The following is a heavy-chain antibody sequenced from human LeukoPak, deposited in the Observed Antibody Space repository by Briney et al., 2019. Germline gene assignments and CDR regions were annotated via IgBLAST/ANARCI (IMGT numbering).Heavy chain of an antibody. CDR3: ARELGRNAFDV. Sequence: GASVKVSCKASGYTFSDNHMYWIRQAPGQGLECMGWISLKSGDTNYAQKFQGRITMTGDTSISTGYMELSSLRSDDTAVYYCARELGRNAFDVWGQGTMVTVSS. D-gene: IGHD7-27*01. CDR1: GYTFSDNH. J-gene: IGHJ3*01. V-gene: IGHV1-2*02. CDR2: ISLKSGDT.